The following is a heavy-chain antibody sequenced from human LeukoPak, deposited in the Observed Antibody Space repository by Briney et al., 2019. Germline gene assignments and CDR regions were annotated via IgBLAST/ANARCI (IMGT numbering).Heavy chain of an antibody. D-gene: IGHD6-6*01. Sequence: SETLSLTCTVSGYSISSGYYWGWIRQPPGKGLEWIGSIYHSGSTYYNPSLKSRVTISVDTSKNQFSLKLSSVTAADTAVYYCARDADSSSSFDYWGQGTLVTVSS. CDR1: GYSISSGYY. CDR3: ARDADSSSSFDY. J-gene: IGHJ4*02. CDR2: IYHSGST. V-gene: IGHV4-38-2*02.